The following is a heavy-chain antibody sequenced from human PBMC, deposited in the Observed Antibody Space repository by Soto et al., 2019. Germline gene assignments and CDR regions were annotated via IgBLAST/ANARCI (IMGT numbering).Heavy chain of an antibody. CDR2: ITHRGST. CDR1: GESFGGYY. Sequence: QVQLQQWGAGLLKPSETLSLTCDVSGESFGGYYWSCIRQSPGRGLEWIGDITHRGSTNYNPSLKSRVTLSVDTSKRQFSLKLSSVTAADTAVYYCARGGAHAKSGSGIYQFGYGLDFWGQGTTVTVSS. CDR3: ARGGAHAKSGSGIYQFGYGLDF. V-gene: IGHV4-34*02. J-gene: IGHJ6*02. D-gene: IGHD1-26*01.